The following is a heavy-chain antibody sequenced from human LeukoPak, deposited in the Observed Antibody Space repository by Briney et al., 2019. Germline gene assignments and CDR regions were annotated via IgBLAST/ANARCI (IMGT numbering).Heavy chain of an antibody. CDR1: GGSISSYY. CDR3: ARNRDYYYYYMDV. J-gene: IGHJ6*03. Sequence: SETLSLTCTVSGGSISSYYWSWIRQPPGKGLEWIGYIYYSGSTNYNPSLKSRVTISVDTPKNQFSLKLSSVTAADTAVYYCARNRDYYYYYMDVWGKGTTVTVSS. D-gene: IGHD1-14*01. V-gene: IGHV4-59*01. CDR2: IYYSGST.